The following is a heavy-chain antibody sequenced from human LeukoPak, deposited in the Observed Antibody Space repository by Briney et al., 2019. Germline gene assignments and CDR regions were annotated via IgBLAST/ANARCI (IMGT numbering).Heavy chain of an antibody. CDR1: GFTFSSYA. CDR2: ISGSGDNT. J-gene: IGHJ6*02. V-gene: IGHV3-23*01. Sequence: GGSLRLSCAASGFTFSSYAMSWVRQAPGKGLEWVSAISGSGDNTYHADSVKGRLTISRDNSKNTLYLQMISLRAEDTAIYYCAKSGGLSGSGRLGVDVWGQETTVTVSS. D-gene: IGHD3-10*01. CDR3: AKSGGLSGSGRLGVDV.